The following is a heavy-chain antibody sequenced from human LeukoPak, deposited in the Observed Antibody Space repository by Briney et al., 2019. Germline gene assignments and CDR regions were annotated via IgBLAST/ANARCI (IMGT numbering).Heavy chain of an antibody. CDR3: ARVRFFDSSVLTRKRSYYFDY. D-gene: IGHD3-22*01. J-gene: IGHJ4*02. V-gene: IGHV4-34*01. Sequence: SSETLSLTCAVYGGSFSGYYWSWIRQPPGKGLEWIGEINHSGSTNYNPSLKSRVTISVDTSKNQFSLKLSSVTAADTAVYYCARVRFFDSSVLTRKRSYYFDYWGQGTLVTVSS. CDR1: GGSFSGYY. CDR2: INHSGST.